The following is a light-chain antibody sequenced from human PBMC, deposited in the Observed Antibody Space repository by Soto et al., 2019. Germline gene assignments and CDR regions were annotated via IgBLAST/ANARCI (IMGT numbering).Light chain of an antibody. CDR2: DAS. CDR1: QSINKW. V-gene: IGKV1-5*01. J-gene: IGKJ4*01. CDR3: QQYNSDSS. Sequence: DIQMTQSPSTLSASVGDSVTITCRASQSINKWLAWYQQKLGKAPNLLIFDASNLQSGVPSRFSGSGFGTEFTLIISSLQPEDVATYYCQQYNSDSSFGGGTKVEIK.